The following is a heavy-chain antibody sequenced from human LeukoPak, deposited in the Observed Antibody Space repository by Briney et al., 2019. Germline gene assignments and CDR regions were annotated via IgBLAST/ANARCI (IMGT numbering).Heavy chain of an antibody. V-gene: IGHV3-30*04. Sequence: GGSLRLSCAASGFTFSSYAMHWVRQAPGKGLEWVAVISYDGSNKYYADSVKGRFTISRDNSKNTLYLQMNSLRAEDTAVYYCARGAGGYSYGTYFDYWGQGTLVTVSS. CDR2: ISYDGSNK. CDR3: ARGAGGYSYGTYFDY. J-gene: IGHJ4*02. CDR1: GFTFSSYA. D-gene: IGHD5-18*01.